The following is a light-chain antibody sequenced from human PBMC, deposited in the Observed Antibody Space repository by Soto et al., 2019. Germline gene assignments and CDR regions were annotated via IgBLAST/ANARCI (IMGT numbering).Light chain of an antibody. J-gene: IGLJ2*01. CDR2: EDN. Sequence: NFMLTQPHSVSESPGKTVTISCTRSSGSIASNYVQWYQQRPGSAPTTVIYEDNQRPSGVPDRFSGSIDSSSNSASLTISGLKTEDEADYYCQSYDSSILVFGGWTKLTVL. CDR3: QSYDSSILV. V-gene: IGLV6-57*04. CDR1: SGSIASNY.